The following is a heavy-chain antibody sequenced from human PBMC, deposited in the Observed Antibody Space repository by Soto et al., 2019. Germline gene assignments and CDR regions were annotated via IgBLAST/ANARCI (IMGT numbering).Heavy chain of an antibody. Sequence: SETLSLTCTVSVGSISSYYWSWIRQPPGKGLEWNGYIYYRGSTNYNPSLKSRVTISVDTSKNQFSLKLSSVTAADTAVYYCARIDGSGSYDWFDPWGQGTLVTVSS. D-gene: IGHD3-10*01. CDR2: IYYRGST. V-gene: IGHV4-59*01. CDR3: ARIDGSGSYDWFDP. CDR1: VGSISSYY. J-gene: IGHJ5*02.